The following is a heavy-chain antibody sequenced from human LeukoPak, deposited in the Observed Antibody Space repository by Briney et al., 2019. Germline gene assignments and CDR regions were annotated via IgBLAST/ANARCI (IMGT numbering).Heavy chain of an antibody. D-gene: IGHD4-17*01. CDR3: ARAPEETTGFDY. CDR1: GGSISSYY. Sequence: PSETLSLTCTVSGGSISSYYWSWIRQPPGKGLEWIGYIYYSGSTNYNPSLKSRVTISVDTSKNQFSLRLSSVTAADTAVYYCARAPEETTGFDYWGQGTLVTVSS. J-gene: IGHJ4*02. CDR2: IYYSGST. V-gene: IGHV4-59*01.